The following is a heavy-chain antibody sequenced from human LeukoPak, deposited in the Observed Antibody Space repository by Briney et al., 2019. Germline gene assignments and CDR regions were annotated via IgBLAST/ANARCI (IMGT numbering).Heavy chain of an antibody. J-gene: IGHJ4*02. CDR2: IYNDGST. CDR1: GFTFDDYA. V-gene: IGHV3-53*04. CDR3: ARIPYQNYFNY. Sequence: PGGSLRLSCAASGFTFDDYAMHWVRQAPGKGLEWVSVIYNDGSTYYADSVKGRFTISRHNSDNTLFLQMNSLRAEDTAVYYCARIPYQNYFNYWGQGTLVTVSS. D-gene: IGHD2-2*01.